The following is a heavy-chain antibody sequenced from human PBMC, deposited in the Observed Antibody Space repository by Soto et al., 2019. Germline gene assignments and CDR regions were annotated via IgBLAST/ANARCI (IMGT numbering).Heavy chain of an antibody. Sequence: DVQLVESGGGLVQPGGSLTLSCAGSGFTVTSKYMSWVRQAPGKGLEWVSPIQSGGSTFYADSVKGRFSISRDNSKNTVYVQMNSLRAGDTAVYYCAKDDVHWSGGRCYGVPMDVWGKWTTVTVSS. CDR2: IQSGGST. J-gene: IGHJ6*03. V-gene: IGHV3-66*01. D-gene: IGHD2-15*01. CDR1: GFTVTSKY. CDR3: AKDDVHWSGGRCYGVPMDV.